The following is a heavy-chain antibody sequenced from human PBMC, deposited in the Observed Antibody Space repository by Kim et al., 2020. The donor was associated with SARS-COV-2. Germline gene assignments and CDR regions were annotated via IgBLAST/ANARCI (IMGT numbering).Heavy chain of an antibody. D-gene: IGHD3-22*01. V-gene: IGHV4-39*01. Sequence: LKSRATISVDTSKNQFSLKLSSVTAADTAVYYCASPDPAYYYDSGGAFDIWGQGTMVTVSS. CDR3: ASPDPAYYYDSGGAFDI. J-gene: IGHJ3*02.